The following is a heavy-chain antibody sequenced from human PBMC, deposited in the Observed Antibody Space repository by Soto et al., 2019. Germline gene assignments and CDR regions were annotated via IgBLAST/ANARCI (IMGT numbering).Heavy chain of an antibody. J-gene: IGHJ4*02. CDR3: ASLTGYSSGWFDF. Sequence: QVQLVQSGAEVKKPGASVKVSCKASGYTFTNHGITWVRQAPGQGLEWMGWISTFNGNTNYAQKFQGRVTMTTDTSTNTDYMELRSLGSDDTAVYYCASLTGYSSGWFDFWGQGTLVTVSS. V-gene: IGHV1-18*04. D-gene: IGHD6-19*01. CDR2: ISTFNGNT. CDR1: GYTFTNHG.